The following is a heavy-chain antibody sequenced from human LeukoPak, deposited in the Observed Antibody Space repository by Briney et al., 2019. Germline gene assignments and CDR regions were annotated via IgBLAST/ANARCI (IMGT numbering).Heavy chain of an antibody. CDR1: GGSISGSDYY. CDR3: ARLVLSYGNAFDY. V-gene: IGHV4-39*02. CDR2: INYSGSA. Sequence: PSETLSLTCTVSGGSISGSDYYWCWIRQPPGKGLEWIGSINYSGSAYYDSSLKSRVTISVDTSKNHFSLRLSSVTAADTAVYYCARLVLSYGNAFDYWGQGTLVTVSS. D-gene: IGHD3-16*01. J-gene: IGHJ4*02.